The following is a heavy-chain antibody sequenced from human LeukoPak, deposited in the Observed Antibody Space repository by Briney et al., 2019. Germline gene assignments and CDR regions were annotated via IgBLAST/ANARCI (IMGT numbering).Heavy chain of an antibody. CDR3: AKETSSSFDY. Sequence: PGGSLRLSGAASGFTFSSYAMNWVRQAPGKGLEWVSGISNSGGNTYYEDSVKGRFTISRDNSKNTLYLQMNSLRAEDMAVYYCAKETSSSFDYWGQGTLVTVSS. CDR1: GFTFSSYA. D-gene: IGHD6-6*01. J-gene: IGHJ4*02. CDR2: ISNSGGNT. V-gene: IGHV3-23*01.